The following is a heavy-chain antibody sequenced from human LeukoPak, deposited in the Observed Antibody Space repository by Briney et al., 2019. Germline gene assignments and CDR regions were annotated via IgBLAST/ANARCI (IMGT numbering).Heavy chain of an antibody. D-gene: IGHD2-2*01. J-gene: IGHJ3*02. V-gene: IGHV2-5*01. CDR2: IYWNDDK. CDR3: AHNPRSDYCSSTSCIDAFDI. Sequence: SGPTLVKPTQTLTLTCTFSGFSLSTSGVGVGWIRRPPGKALEWLALIYWNDDKRYSPSLKSRLTITKGTSKNQVVLTMTNMDPVDTATYYCAHNPRSDYCSSTSCIDAFDIWGQGTMVTVSS. CDR1: GFSLSTSGVG.